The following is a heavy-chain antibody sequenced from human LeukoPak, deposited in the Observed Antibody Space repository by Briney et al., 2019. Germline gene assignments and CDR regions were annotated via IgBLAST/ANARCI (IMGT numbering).Heavy chain of an antibody. D-gene: IGHD5-18*01. CDR3: ARDGGVDTAMLGDY. V-gene: IGHV3-33*01. CDR1: GFTFSSYG. Sequence: GGSLRLSCAASGFTFSSYGVHWVRQAPGKGLEWVAVIWYDGSNKYYADSVKGRFTISRDNSKNTLYLQMNSLRAEDTAVYYCARDGGVDTAMLGDYWGQGTLVTVSS. J-gene: IGHJ4*02. CDR2: IWYDGSNK.